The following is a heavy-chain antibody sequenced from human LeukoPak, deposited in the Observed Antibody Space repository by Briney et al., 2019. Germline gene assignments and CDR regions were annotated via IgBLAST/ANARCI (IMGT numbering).Heavy chain of an antibody. D-gene: IGHD5-12*01. CDR3: ARSPPNSGLLYYLDS. Sequence: SGGSLRLSCAASGFTFSSYWMSWVRQAPGKGLEWVANIKQDGSEKYYVDSVKGRFTLSRDNAKNSLYLQMNSLRAEDTAVYYCARSPPNSGLLYYLDSWGQGTLVTVSS. J-gene: IGHJ4*02. CDR2: IKQDGSEK. V-gene: IGHV3-7*01. CDR1: GFTFSSYW.